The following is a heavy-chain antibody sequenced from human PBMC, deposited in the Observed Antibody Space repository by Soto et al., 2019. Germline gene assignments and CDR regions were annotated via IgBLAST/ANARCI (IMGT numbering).Heavy chain of an antibody. CDR2: IIPILGIA. J-gene: IGHJ4*02. V-gene: IGHV1-69*02. CDR3: ARYRGYYLFDY. Sequence: QVHRVQSGAEVKKPGSSVNVSCKASGGTFSSYTISWVRQAPGQGLEWMGRIIPILGIANYAQKFQGRVTITADKSTSPAYMELSSLRSEDTAVYYCARYRGYYLFDYWGQGTLVTVSS. D-gene: IGHD5-12*01. CDR1: GGTFSSYT.